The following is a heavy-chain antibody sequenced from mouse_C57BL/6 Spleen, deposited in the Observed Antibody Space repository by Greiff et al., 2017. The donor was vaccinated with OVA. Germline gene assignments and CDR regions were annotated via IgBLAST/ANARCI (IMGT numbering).Heavy chain of an antibody. Sequence: QVQLKQPGAELVRPGSSVKLSCKASGYTFTSYWMDWVKQRPGQGLEWIGNIYPSDSETHYNQKFKDKATLTVDKSSSTAYMQLSSLTSEDSAVYYCARGVPFDYWGQGTTLTVSS. V-gene: IGHV1-61*01. CDR2: IYPSDSET. CDR1: GYTFTSYW. J-gene: IGHJ2*01. CDR3: ARGVPFDY.